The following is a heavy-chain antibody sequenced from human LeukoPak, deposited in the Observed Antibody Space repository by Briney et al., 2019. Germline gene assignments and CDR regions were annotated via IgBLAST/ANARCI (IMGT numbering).Heavy chain of an antibody. CDR2: XNPNSAGT. Sequence: LEGMXXXNPNSAGTSYAQKFQARVTMTRDTSISTAYMELSSLRSDDTAVYYCARVYYYDSSGYYYFDYWGQGTLVTVSS. D-gene: IGHD3-22*01. CDR3: ARVYYYDSSGYYYFDY. V-gene: IGHV1-2*02. J-gene: IGHJ4*02.